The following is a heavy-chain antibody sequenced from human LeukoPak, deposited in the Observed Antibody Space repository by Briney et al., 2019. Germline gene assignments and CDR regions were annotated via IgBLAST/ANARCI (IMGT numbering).Heavy chain of an antibody. CDR2: INSDGGNT. CDR1: GFTFSNYW. V-gene: IGHV3-74*01. J-gene: IGHJ4*02. D-gene: IGHD3-10*01. Sequence: GGSLRLTCAASGFTFSNYWMHWVRQTPGKGLVWVSRINSDGGNTNYADSVKGRFTVSRDNAKNTLYLQINSLRVEDTALYYCVRGGSSVSFDYWGQGTVVAVS. CDR3: VRGGSSVSFDY.